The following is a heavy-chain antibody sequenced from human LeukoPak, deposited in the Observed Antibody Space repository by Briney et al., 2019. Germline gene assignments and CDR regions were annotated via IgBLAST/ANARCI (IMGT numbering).Heavy chain of an antibody. CDR1: GFTFSSYG. CDR3: ARDRSLHYGSGSLDY. Sequence: GGSLRLSCAASGFTFSSYGMHWVRQAPGKGLEWVAVIWYDGSNKYYADSVKGRFTISRDSSKNTLYLQMNSLRAEDTAVYYCARDRSLHYGSGSLDYWGQGTLVTVPS. CDR2: IWYDGSNK. D-gene: IGHD3-10*01. V-gene: IGHV3-33*01. J-gene: IGHJ4*02.